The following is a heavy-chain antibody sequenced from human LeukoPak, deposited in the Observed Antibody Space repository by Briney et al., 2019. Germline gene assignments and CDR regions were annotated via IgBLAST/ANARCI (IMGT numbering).Heavy chain of an antibody. CDR2: TDTSGNYI. J-gene: IGHJ4*02. D-gene: IGHD2-15*01. V-gene: IGHV3-21*01. CDR3: ARGGGNFDY. CDR1: GFTFSNYG. Sequence: GGSLRLSCEASGFTFSNYGMNWVRQAPGKGLEWVSFTDTSGNYIYYGDSVKGRFTISRDNAKNSLYLQMNSLRAEDTAEYYCARGGGNFDYWGQGTLVAVSS.